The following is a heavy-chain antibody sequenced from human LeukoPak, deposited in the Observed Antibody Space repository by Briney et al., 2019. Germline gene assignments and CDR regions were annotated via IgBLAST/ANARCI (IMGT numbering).Heavy chain of an antibody. D-gene: IGHD1-1*01. Sequence: SETLSLTCTVSGGSISPYYWSWIRQTPGKGLEWIGYVLYSGTTTNYNPSLKSRVTISVDTSKNQFSLKLSSVTAADTAVYYCARVGDWNDLVYWGQGTLVTVSS. CDR2: VLYSGTT. CDR1: GGSISPYY. J-gene: IGHJ4*02. CDR3: ARVGDWNDLVY. V-gene: IGHV4-59*01.